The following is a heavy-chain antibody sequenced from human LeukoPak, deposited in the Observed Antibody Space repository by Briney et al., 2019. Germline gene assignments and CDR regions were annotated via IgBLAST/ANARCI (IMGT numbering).Heavy chain of an antibody. Sequence: GASVKVSCTASGYTFTSKYIHWVRQAPGQGLEWMGMIYPRDGSTSYAQKLQGRVTVTRDTSTSTVHMELSGLRSEDTAVYYCARDQEGFDYWGQGTLVTVSS. J-gene: IGHJ4*02. CDR2: IYPRDGST. CDR1: GYTFTSKY. CDR3: ARDQEGFDY. V-gene: IGHV1-46*01.